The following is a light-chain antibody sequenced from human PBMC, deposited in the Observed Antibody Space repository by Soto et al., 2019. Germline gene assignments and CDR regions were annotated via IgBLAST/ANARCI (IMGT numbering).Light chain of an antibody. Sequence: IVLTHSPGTLSLSPGERATLSCRASQSLSNNYLAWYQQKPGQAPRLVIYGASSRATGIPDRFSGSGSGTDFTLTISRLEPEDFAVYSCQHYGSSPWTFGQGTKVDIK. CDR2: GAS. CDR3: QHYGSSPWT. CDR1: QSLSNNY. V-gene: IGKV3-20*01. J-gene: IGKJ1*01.